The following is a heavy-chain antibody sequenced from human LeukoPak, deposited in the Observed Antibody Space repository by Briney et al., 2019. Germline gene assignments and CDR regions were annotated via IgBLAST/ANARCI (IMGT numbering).Heavy chain of an antibody. CDR3: ARTGKRYSSSSADY. D-gene: IGHD6-6*01. Sequence: ASVKVSCKASGYTFTGYYMHWVRQAPGQGLEWMGWISAYNGNTNYAQKLQGRVTMTTDTSTSTAYMELRSLRSDDTAVYYCARTGKRYSSSSADYWGQGTLVTVSS. CDR2: ISAYNGNT. J-gene: IGHJ4*02. V-gene: IGHV1-18*04. CDR1: GYTFTGYY.